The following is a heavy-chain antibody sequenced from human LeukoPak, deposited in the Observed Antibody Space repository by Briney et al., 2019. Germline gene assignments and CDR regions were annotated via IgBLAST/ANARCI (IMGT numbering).Heavy chain of an antibody. D-gene: IGHD4-4*01. V-gene: IGHV3-21*01. CDR2: ISSSSSYI. Sequence: GGSLRLSCAASGFTFSSYSMNWVLQAPGKGLEWVSSISSSSSYIYYADSAKGRFTISRDNAKNSLYLQMNSLRAEDTAVYYCARDLGLTTFDYWGQGTLVTVSS. J-gene: IGHJ4*02. CDR3: ARDLGLTTFDY. CDR1: GFTFSSYS.